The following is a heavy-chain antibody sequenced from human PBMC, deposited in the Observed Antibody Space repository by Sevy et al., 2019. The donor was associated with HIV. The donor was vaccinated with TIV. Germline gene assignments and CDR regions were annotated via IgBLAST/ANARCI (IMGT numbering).Heavy chain of an antibody. CDR2: ISAYNGNT. V-gene: IGHV1-18*01. D-gene: IGHD4-4*01. J-gene: IGHJ4*02. Sequence: ASVKVSCKASGYTLTSYGISWVRQAPGQGLEGMGWISAYNGNTNYAQKLQGRVTMTTDTSTSTAYMELRSLRSDDTAVYYCARHLKVDYTFDYWGQGTLVTVSS. CDR3: ARHLKVDYTFDY. CDR1: GYTLTSYG.